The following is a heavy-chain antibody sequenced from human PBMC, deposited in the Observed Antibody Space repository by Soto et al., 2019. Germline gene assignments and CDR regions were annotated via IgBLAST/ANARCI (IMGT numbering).Heavy chain of an antibody. Sequence: PSETLSLTCSVSGVSISSYLWSWIRQAPGGGLEWIGYTYHRGSTNYSPSLKSRVAISLDTSENQFSLKVNSVTAADTAVYYCARIGGYHGPLDYWGQGTPVTVSS. CDR3: ARIGGYHGPLDY. J-gene: IGHJ4*02. CDR2: TYHRGST. D-gene: IGHD6-25*01. V-gene: IGHV4-59*01. CDR1: GVSISSYL.